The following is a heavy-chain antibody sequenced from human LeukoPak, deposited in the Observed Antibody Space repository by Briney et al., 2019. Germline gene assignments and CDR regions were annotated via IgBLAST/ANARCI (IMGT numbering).Heavy chain of an antibody. V-gene: IGHV3-23*01. D-gene: IGHD3-10*01. J-gene: IGHJ4*02. Sequence: GGSLRLSCAASGFTFSSNAMTWVRQTPGKGLEWVSGISGSGDSTFYADSVKGRFTISRDNSRNTLYLQMSSLRPEDTAVYYCTKWSGFGDDWGQGTLVTVSS. CDR2: ISGSGDST. CDR3: TKWSGFGDD. CDR1: GFTFSSNA.